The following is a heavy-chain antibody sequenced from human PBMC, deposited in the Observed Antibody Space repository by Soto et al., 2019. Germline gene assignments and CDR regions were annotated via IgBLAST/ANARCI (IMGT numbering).Heavy chain of an antibody. Sequence: SVKVSCKASGFTFTSSAVQWVRQARGQRLEWIGWIVVGSGNTNYAQKFQERVTITRDMSTSTAYMELSSLRSEDTAVYYCADGPDSVPPFAYWGQGTLVTLSS. D-gene: IGHD3-10*01. V-gene: IGHV1-58*01. CDR1: GFTFTSSA. CDR2: IVVGSGNT. J-gene: IGHJ4*02. CDR3: ADGPDSVPPFAY.